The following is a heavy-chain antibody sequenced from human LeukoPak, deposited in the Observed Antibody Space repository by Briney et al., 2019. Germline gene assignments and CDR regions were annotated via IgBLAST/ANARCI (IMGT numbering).Heavy chain of an antibody. D-gene: IGHD3-10*01. V-gene: IGHV3-11*01. J-gene: IGHJ4*02. CDR3: ARFNYYGSGSYLGY. CDR1: GFTVSSNY. Sequence: PGGSLRLSCAASGFTVSSNYMSWVRQAPGKGLEWVSYISSSGSTIYYADSVKGRFTISRDNAKNSLYLQMNSLRAEDTAVYYCARFNYYGSGSYLGYWGQGTLVTVSS. CDR2: ISSSGSTI.